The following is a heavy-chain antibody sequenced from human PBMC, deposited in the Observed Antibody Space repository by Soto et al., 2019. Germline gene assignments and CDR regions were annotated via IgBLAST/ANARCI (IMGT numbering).Heavy chain of an antibody. D-gene: IGHD2-2*01. CDR3: ARYIPGVRYYGMDV. CDR1: GFTFSCYA. Sequence: HPGGSLRLSCAASGFTFSCYAMKWVRQAPGKGLEWVSLIGESGTPTYYADSVRGRFTISRDNSGNTLFLEMYSLRAEDTAVYYCARYIPGVRYYGMDVWGQGTTVTVSS. J-gene: IGHJ6*02. V-gene: IGHV3-23*01. CDR2: IGESGTPT.